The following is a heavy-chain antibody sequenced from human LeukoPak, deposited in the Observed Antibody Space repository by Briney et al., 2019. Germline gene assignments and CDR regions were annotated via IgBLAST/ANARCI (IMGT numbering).Heavy chain of an antibody. CDR2: ISYDGSNK. CDR3: AREPSGGYSYGYSDYFDY. V-gene: IGHV3-30-3*01. D-gene: IGHD5-18*01. J-gene: IGHJ4*02. Sequence: GGSLRLSCAASGFTFSSYAMSWVRQAPGKGLEWVAVISYDGSNKYYADSVKGRFTISRDNSKNTLYLQMNSLRAEDTAVYYCAREPSGGYSYGYSDYFDYWGQGTLVTVSS. CDR1: GFTFSSYA.